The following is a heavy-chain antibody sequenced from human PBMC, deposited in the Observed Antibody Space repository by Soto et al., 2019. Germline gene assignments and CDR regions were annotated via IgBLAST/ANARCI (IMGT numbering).Heavy chain of an antibody. CDR2: IRNKANSYAT. J-gene: IGHJ4*02. CDR1: GFTFSGSS. Sequence: EVQLVESGGGLVQPGGSLKLSCAASGFTFSGSSVHWVRQASGKGLEWVGGIRNKANSYATAYAVSVRGRVTISRDDSKNTAFLQMNSLNTEDTAVYYCISHSPEDMIRTWGQGTLVTVSS. D-gene: IGHD2-15*01. CDR3: ISHSPEDMIRT. V-gene: IGHV3-73*02.